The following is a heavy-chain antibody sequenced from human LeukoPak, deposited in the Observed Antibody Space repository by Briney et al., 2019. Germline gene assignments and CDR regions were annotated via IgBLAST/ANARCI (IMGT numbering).Heavy chain of an antibody. D-gene: IGHD2/OR15-2a*01. CDR1: GYIFTSYG. Sequence: ASVKVSCKASGYIFTSYGISWVRQAPGQGLEWMGWISAYNGNTNYAQKLQGRVTMTTDTSTSTAYMELRSLRSDDTAVYYCAGVIAHGPFDYWGQGTLVTVSS. CDR2: ISAYNGNT. CDR3: AGVIAHGPFDY. J-gene: IGHJ4*02. V-gene: IGHV1-18*04.